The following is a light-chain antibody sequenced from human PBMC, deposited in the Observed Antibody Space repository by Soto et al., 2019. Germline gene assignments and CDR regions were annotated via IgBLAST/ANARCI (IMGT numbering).Light chain of an antibody. CDR1: QSVRSY. CDR3: QQYNNWPLT. V-gene: IGKV3-15*01. J-gene: IGKJ4*01. Sequence: EIELTQSPATLSVSPGARATLSCMASQSVRSYLAWYQQKPGQTPSLLIYGASTRATGVPARFSGSGSGTEFTLTISSLQSEDFAVYYCQQYNNWPLTFGGGTKVDIK. CDR2: GAS.